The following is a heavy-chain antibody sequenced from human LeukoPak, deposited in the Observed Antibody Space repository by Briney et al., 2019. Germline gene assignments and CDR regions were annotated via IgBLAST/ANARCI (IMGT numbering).Heavy chain of an antibody. CDR1: GFTFSSYW. Sequence: GGSLRLSCAASGFTFSSYWMSWVRQAPGKGLEWVANIKQDGSEKYYVDSVKGRFTISRDNAKNSLYLQMNSLRAEDTAVYYCAREVVSTVRGKEAFDYWGQGTLVTVSS. CDR2: IKQDGSEK. D-gene: IGHD4-17*01. CDR3: AREVVSTVRGKEAFDY. V-gene: IGHV3-7*01. J-gene: IGHJ4*02.